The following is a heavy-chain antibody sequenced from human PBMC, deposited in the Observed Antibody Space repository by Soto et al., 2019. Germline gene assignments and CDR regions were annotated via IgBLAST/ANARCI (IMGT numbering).Heavy chain of an antibody. J-gene: IGHJ6*02. Sequence: ASVKVSCKASGYTFTSYYMHWVRQAPGQGLEWMGIINPSGGSTSYAQKFQGRVTMTRDTSTSTVYMELSSLRSEDTAVYYCARDKLGYCSSTSCYGGYYYYYGTDVWGQGTTVTVSS. V-gene: IGHV1-46*01. CDR3: ARDKLGYCSSTSCYGGYYYYYGTDV. CDR1: GYTFTSYY. CDR2: INPSGGST. D-gene: IGHD2-2*01.